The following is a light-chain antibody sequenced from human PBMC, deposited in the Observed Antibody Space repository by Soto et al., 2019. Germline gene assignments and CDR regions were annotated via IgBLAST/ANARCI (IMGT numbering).Light chain of an antibody. V-gene: IGLV1-44*01. CDR1: SSNIASNT. Sequence: QSVLTQPPSASGTPGQRVTVSCSGSSSNIASNTVNWYQQLPGTAPKLLIYSNDQRPSGVPDRFSASKSGTSASLAISGLQSEDEADYYCSSYTSSTFYVFGTGTKVTVL. CDR3: SSYTSSTFYV. J-gene: IGLJ1*01. CDR2: SND.